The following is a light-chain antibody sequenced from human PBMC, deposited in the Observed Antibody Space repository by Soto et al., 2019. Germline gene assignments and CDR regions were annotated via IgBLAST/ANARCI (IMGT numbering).Light chain of an antibody. V-gene: IGKV1-33*01. CDR3: QQYDNLPPLT. Sequence: DIQMTQSPSSLSASVGDRVTITCQASQDISNYLNWYQQKPGKAPKLLIYDASNLETGVPSRLSGSGSGTHFTLTISSLQPEDIATYYCQQYDNLPPLTFGGGTKVEI. CDR1: QDISNY. J-gene: IGKJ4*01. CDR2: DAS.